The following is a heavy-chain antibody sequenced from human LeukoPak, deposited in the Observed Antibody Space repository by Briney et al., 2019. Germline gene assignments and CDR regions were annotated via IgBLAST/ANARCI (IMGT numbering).Heavy chain of an antibody. CDR2: IGTAGDI. J-gene: IGHJ4*02. D-gene: IGHD6-19*01. V-gene: IGHV3-13*01. CDR3: ARGAYRSGDHLDN. CDR1: GFTFSSYD. Sequence: PGGSLRLSCAASGFTFSSYDMNWVRQAPGKGLEWVSAIGTAGDIYYPGSVKGRFTISRENAKNSLYLQRNGRRARDTAVYDCARGAYRSGDHLDNWVQGTLVTVSS.